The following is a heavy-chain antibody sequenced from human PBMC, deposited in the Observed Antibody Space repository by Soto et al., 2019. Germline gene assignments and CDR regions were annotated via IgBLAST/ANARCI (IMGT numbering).Heavy chain of an antibody. Sequence: GGSLRLSCSASGFTFSKHAISWVRQAPGSGQEWVSVISTSGGSTYYADSVKGRFTISRDNSKNTLFLQMNSLRAEDTAVYYCAKDGGYCSGGNCYHYFQHWVQGTLVTVSS. V-gene: IGHV3-23*01. D-gene: IGHD2-15*01. CDR1: GFTFSKHA. J-gene: IGHJ1*01. CDR3: AKDGGYCSGGNCYHYFQH. CDR2: ISTSGGST.